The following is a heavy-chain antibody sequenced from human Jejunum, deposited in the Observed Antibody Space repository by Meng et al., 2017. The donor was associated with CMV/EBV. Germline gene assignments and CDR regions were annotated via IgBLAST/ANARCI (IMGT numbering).Heavy chain of an antibody. CDR2: INTNTGNP. J-gene: IGHJ4*02. CDR3: ARDSPLDGYSLLDY. D-gene: IGHD2-21*01. Sequence: VQVGAEVKRPGASLKVSRKASGYTFNRYPMNWVRQAPGQGLEWMGWINTNTGNPTYAQGFTGRFVFSLDTSVSTAYLQINSLRADDTAVYYCARDSPLDGYSLLDYWGQGTLVTVSS. V-gene: IGHV7-4-1*02. CDR1: GYTFNRYP.